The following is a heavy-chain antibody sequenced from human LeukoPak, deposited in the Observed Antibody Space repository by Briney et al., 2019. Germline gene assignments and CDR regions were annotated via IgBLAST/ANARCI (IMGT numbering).Heavy chain of an antibody. J-gene: IGHJ4*02. Sequence: SETLSLTCTVSGYSISSGYYWGWIRQPPGKGLEWIGSIYHSGSTYYNPSLKSRVTISVDTSKNQFSLKLSSVTAADTAVYYCARVLVTMVRGVISPVDYWGQGTLVTVSS. D-gene: IGHD3-10*01. V-gene: IGHV4-38-2*02. CDR1: GYSISSGYY. CDR2: IYHSGST. CDR3: ARVLVTMVRGVISPVDY.